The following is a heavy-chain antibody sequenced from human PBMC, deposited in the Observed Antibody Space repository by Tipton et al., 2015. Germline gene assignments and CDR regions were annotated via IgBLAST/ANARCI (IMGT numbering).Heavy chain of an antibody. Sequence: TLSLTCDVSGYSISSGYYWGWIRQPPGKGLEWIGRIFHRGDTNSNPSLKSRVTFSLDTSKTQFSLKLNSVTAADTAVYYCARDRHDSSGYYYYFDYWGQGTLVTVSS. J-gene: IGHJ4*02. CDR3: ARDRHDSSGYYYYFDY. D-gene: IGHD3-22*01. CDR2: IFHRGDT. CDR1: GYSISSGYY. V-gene: IGHV4-38-2*02.